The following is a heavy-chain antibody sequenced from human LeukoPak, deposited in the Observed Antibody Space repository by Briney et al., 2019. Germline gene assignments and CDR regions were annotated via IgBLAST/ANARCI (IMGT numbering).Heavy chain of an antibody. J-gene: IGHJ4*02. CDR3: ARDYYYDILTGYFDY. V-gene: IGHV3-21*01. CDR2: ISSSSSYI. D-gene: IGHD3-9*01. Sequence: GGSLRLSCAASGFTFSSYSMNWVRQAAGKGLEWVSSISSSSSYIYYADSVKGRFTISRDNAKNSLYLQMNSLRAEDTAVYYCARDYYYDILTGYFDYWGQGTLVTVSS. CDR1: GFTFSSYS.